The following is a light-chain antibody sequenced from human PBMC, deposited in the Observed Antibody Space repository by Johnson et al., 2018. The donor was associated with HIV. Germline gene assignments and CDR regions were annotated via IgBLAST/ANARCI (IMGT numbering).Light chain of an antibody. V-gene: IGLV1-51*02. CDR1: SSNVGNNY. J-gene: IGLJ1*01. CDR2: ENN. CDR3: GTWDTSLSVYV. Sequence: HSVLTQPPSVSAAQGQKVTISCSGSSSNVGNNYVSWYQCLPGTAPKLLIFENNKRPSGIPDRFSGSKSDTSATLGITGLQTGDEAEYYCGTWDTSLSVYVFGTGTKVTVL.